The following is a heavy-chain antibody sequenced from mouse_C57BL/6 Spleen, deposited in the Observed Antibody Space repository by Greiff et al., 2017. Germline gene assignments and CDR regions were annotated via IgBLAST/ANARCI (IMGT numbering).Heavy chain of an antibody. V-gene: IGHV1-81*01. CDR2: IYPRSGNT. D-gene: IGHD2-4*01. Sequence: QVQLKESGAELARPGASVKLSCKASGYTFTSYGISWVKQRTGQGLEWIGEIYPRSGNTYYNEKFKGKATLTADKSSSTAYMELRSLTSEDSAVYFCASRYYDYGWEFAYWGQGTPVTVAA. J-gene: IGHJ3*01. CDR3: ASRYYDYGWEFAY. CDR1: GYTFTSYG.